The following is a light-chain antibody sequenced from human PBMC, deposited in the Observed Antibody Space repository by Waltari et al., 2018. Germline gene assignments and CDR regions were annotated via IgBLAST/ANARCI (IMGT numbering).Light chain of an antibody. CDR2: RNN. CDR3: SAWDSSLMGV. J-gene: IGLJ3*02. V-gene: IGLV10-54*04. CDR1: SNNVGNQG. Sequence: QAGLTQPPSVSKGLRQTATLTCTGNSNNVGNQGAAWLQQHQGHPPKLLSYRNNNRPSGISEGFSASRSGNTASLTITGLQPEDEADYYCSAWDSSLMGVFGGGTKLTVL.